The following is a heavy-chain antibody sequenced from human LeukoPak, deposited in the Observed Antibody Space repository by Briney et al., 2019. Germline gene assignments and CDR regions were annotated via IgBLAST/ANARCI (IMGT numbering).Heavy chain of an antibody. D-gene: IGHD2-2*01. Sequence: GGSLRLSCAASGFTFSSYGITWVRQAPGKGLEWVSGISGSGENTYYADSVKGRFTISRDNSKNTLYLQMKRLRAEDTALYYCAKDLTSWNYWGQGNLGTVSS. CDR2: ISGSGENT. V-gene: IGHV3-23*01. CDR1: GFTFSSYG. CDR3: AKDLTSWNY. J-gene: IGHJ4*02.